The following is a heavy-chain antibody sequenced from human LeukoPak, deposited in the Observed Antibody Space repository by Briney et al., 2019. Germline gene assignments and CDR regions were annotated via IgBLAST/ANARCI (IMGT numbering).Heavy chain of an antibody. CDR2: IFYSGST. CDR3: ARGSLYCTNGVCYLDY. D-gene: IGHD2-8*01. CDR1: GGSISTSNYY. Sequence: SETLSLTCTVSGGSISTSNYYWGWLRQPPGKGLVWLGNIFYSGSTYYSPSLRSRVTLSIDTSRNQSPPKLSSVTAADTAVYYCARGSLYCTNGVCYLDYWGQGTLVTVSS. V-gene: IGHV4-39*06. J-gene: IGHJ4*02.